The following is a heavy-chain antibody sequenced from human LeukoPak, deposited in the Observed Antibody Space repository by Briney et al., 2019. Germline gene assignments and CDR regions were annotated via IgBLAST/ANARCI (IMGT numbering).Heavy chain of an antibody. Sequence: PSETLSLTCAVSGGSISSSNWWSWVRQPPGKGLEWIGEIYHSGSTNYNPSLKSRVTLSVDKSKNQFSLKLSSVTAADTAVYYCARDLRVVPAATNWFDPWGQGTLVTVSS. J-gene: IGHJ5*02. V-gene: IGHV4-4*02. D-gene: IGHD2-2*01. CDR3: ARDLRVVPAATNWFDP. CDR2: IYHSGST. CDR1: GGSISSSNW.